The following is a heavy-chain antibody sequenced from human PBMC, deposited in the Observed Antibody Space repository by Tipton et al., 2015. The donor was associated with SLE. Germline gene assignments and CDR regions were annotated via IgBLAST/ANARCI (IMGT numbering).Heavy chain of an antibody. J-gene: IGHJ4*02. CDR2: IDPSDSYT. CDR1: GYSFTSYW. CDR3: ARHDRVGYCSSTSCSPDY. V-gene: IGHV5-10-1*01. Sequence: QLVQSGAEVKKPGESLRISCKGSGYSFTSYWISWVRQMPGKGLEWMGRIDPSDSYTNYSPSFQGHVTISADKSISTAYLQWSSLKASDTAMYYCARHDRVGYCSSTSCSPDYWGQGTLVTVSS. D-gene: IGHD2-2*01.